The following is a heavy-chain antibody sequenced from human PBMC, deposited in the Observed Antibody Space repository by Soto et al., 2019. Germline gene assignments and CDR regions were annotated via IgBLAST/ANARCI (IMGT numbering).Heavy chain of an antibody. D-gene: IGHD2-8*02. CDR2: IYYSGNT. CDR3: AQALVFTGGGGFDI. CDR1: GGSITTGGRY. Sequence: QVRLQEWGPGLVKPSQTLSLKCSVSGGSITTGGRYWSWIRQLPGKGLEWIGDIYYSGNTYYNASVKSRVTISVEAAKTQSSQKLTSVTGADKAVYYCAQALVFTGGGGFDIWGQGRLVTVSS. J-gene: IGHJ3*02. V-gene: IGHV4-31*02.